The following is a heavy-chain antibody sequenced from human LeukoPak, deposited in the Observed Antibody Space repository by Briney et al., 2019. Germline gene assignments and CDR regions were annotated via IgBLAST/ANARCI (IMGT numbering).Heavy chain of an antibody. J-gene: IGHJ5*02. CDR1: GFTFSSYG. CDR3: ARGRSYGAA. V-gene: IGHV3-7*01. Sequence: QPGGSLRLSCAASGFTFSSYGMHWVRQAPGKGLEWVANIKQDGSEKYYVDSVKGRFTISRDNAKNSLYLQMNSLRAEDTAVYYCARGRSYGAAWGQGTLVTVSS. D-gene: IGHD1-26*01. CDR2: IKQDGSEK.